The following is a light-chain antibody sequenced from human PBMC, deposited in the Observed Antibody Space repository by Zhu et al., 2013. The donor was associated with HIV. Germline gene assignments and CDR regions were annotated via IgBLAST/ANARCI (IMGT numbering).Light chain of an antibody. Sequence: EIVLTQSPGTLSLSPGERVTLSCRASQSVSANSLAWYQQKPGQAPRLLIYGASGRVKGIPGRFSGSGSGTDFTLTISSLQPEDAATYYCQQLSSYPIFAFGPGTTVNIK. V-gene: IGKV3-20*01. CDR2: GAS. CDR1: QSVSANS. CDR3: QQLSSYPIFA. J-gene: IGKJ3*01.